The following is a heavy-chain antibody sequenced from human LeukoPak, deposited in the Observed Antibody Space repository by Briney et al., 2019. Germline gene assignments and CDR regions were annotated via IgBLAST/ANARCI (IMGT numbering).Heavy chain of an antibody. CDR3: ARGNTVTKPLDY. V-gene: IGHV3-48*03. CDR1: GFTFSSYE. Sequence: GGSLRLSCAASGFTFSSYEMNWARQAPGKGLEWVSYISTSGNTIYYADSVKGRFTISRDNAKNSLYLQMNSLRAEDTAVYYCARGNTVTKPLDYWGQGTLVTVSS. CDR2: ISTSGNTI. D-gene: IGHD4-17*01. J-gene: IGHJ4*02.